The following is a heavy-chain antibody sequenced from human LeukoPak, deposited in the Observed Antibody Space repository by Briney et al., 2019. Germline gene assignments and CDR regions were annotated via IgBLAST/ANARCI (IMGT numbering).Heavy chain of an antibody. CDR1: GGSISSYY. CDR2: IYTSGST. D-gene: IGHD3-10*01. CDR3: ARDKGSGSYYQYYYYYMDV. V-gene: IGHV4-4*07. Sequence: PSETLSLTCTVSGGSISSYYWSWLRQPAGKGLEWIGRIYTSGSTNYNPSLKSRVTMSVDTSKNQFSLKLSSVTAADTAVYYCARDKGSGSYYQYYYYYMDVWGKGTTVTVSS. J-gene: IGHJ6*03.